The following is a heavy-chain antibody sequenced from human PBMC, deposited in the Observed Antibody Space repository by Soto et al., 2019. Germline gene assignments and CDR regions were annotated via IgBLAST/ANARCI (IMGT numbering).Heavy chain of an antibody. D-gene: IGHD5-12*01. CDR2: IWYDGSNK. CDR3: ARAGYSGYDRPPSIPYYFDY. CDR1: GFTFSSYG. Sequence: QVQLVESGGGVVQPGRSLRLSCAASGFTFSSYGMHWVRQAPGKGLEWVAVIWYDGSNKYYADSVKGRFTISRDNSKNTLYLQMNSLRAEDTAVYYCARAGYSGYDRPPSIPYYFDYWGQGTLVTVSS. J-gene: IGHJ4*02. V-gene: IGHV3-33*01.